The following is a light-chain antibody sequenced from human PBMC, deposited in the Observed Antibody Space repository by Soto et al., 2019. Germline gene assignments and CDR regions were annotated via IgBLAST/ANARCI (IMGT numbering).Light chain of an antibody. J-gene: IGKJ1*01. CDR2: GAS. CDR1: QSISDT. V-gene: IGKV3-15*01. CDR3: QQYNNWPWT. Sequence: EIVMTQSPATLSVSPGERATLSCRAGQSISDTLACYQQKPGQAPRLLIHGASTRATGFPARFSGSGSGTDFTLTISSLQSEDFAVYYCQQYNNWPWTFGQGTKVDI.